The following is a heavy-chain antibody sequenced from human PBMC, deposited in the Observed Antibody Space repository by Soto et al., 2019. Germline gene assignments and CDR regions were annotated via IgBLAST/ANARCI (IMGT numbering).Heavy chain of an antibody. J-gene: IGHJ6*02. CDR3: ARGDSTDCSNGVCSFFYNHDMDV. V-gene: IGHV1-2*04. CDR2: INPKSGGT. D-gene: IGHD2-8*01. Sequence: ASVKVSCKATGYSFTDYHIHWVRQAPGQGLEWLGRINPKSGGTSTAQKFQGWVTMTTDTSISTASMELTRLTSDDTAIYYCARGDSTDCSNGVCSFFYNHDMDVWGQGTTVTVSS. CDR1: GYSFTDYH.